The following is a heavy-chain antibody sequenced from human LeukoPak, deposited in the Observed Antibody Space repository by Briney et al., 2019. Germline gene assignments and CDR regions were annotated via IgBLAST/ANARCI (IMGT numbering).Heavy chain of an antibody. J-gene: IGHJ5*02. V-gene: IGHV5-51*01. CDR1: GYSFTSYW. CDR3: ARTYYYGSGSYLAFDP. D-gene: IGHD3-10*01. CDR2: IYPGDSDT. Sequence: GESLKISCKGSGYSFTSYWIGWVCQMPGKGLEWMGIIYPGDSDTRYSPSFQGQVTISADKSISTAYLQWSSLKASDTAMYYCARTYYYGSGSYLAFDPWGQGTLVTVSS.